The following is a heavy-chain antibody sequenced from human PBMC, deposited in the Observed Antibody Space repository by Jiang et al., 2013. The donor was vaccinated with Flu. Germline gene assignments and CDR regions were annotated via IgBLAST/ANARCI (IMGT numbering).Heavy chain of an antibody. Sequence: VQLVESGAEVKKPGASVKVSCRASGYTFTNYYMHWVRQAPGQGLEWMGIINPSGGSTSYAQKFQGRVTMTRDTSTSTVYMELSSLRSEDTAVYYCARDRNRRASRQWLAIDYVLRTTWGQGTLVTVSS. J-gene: IGHJ4*02. V-gene: IGHV1-46*01. CDR3: ARDRNRRASRQWLAIDYVLRTT. CDR1: GYTFTNYY. CDR2: INPSGGST. D-gene: IGHD6-19*01.